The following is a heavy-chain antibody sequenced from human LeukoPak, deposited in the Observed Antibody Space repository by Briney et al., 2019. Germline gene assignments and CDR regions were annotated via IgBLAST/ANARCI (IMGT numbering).Heavy chain of an antibody. CDR1: GFTFSSYA. D-gene: IGHD3-10*01. V-gene: IGHV3-30*18. J-gene: IGHJ3*02. CDR2: ISYDGSNK. CDR3: AKDAWFGELGYAFDI. Sequence: GGSLRLSCAASGFTFSSYAMSWVRQAPGKGLEWVAVISYDGSNKYYADSVKGRFTISRDNSKNTLYLQMNSLRAEDTAVYYCAKDAWFGELGYAFDIWGQGTMVTVSS.